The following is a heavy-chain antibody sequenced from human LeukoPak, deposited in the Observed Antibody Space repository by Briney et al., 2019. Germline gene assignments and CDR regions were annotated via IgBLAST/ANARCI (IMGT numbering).Heavy chain of an antibody. Sequence: SETLSLTCTVSGGSISSSSYYWGWIRQPPGKGLEWIGSIHYSGSTYYNPSLKSRVTISVDTSKNQFSLKLSSVTAADTAVYYCARLPITMVRGVMFDYWGQGTLVTVSS. CDR3: ARLPITMVRGVMFDY. V-gene: IGHV4-39*01. CDR2: IHYSGST. J-gene: IGHJ4*02. D-gene: IGHD3-10*01. CDR1: GGSISSSSYY.